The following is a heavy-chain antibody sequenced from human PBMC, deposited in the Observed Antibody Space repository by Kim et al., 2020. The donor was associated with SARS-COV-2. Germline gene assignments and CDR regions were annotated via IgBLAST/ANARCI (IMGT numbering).Heavy chain of an antibody. V-gene: IGHV3-7*01. CDR2: IKEDGSET. D-gene: IGHD6-19*01. CDR1: GFTFKNYW. J-gene: IGHJ4*02. Sequence: GGSLRLSCAASGFTFKNYWMNWVRQAPGKGLEWVANIKEDGSETYYVDSVKGRFTISRDNAKNSMNLEMNSLRAEDTAVYYCARGRYSSKWIDYWGQGTLVTVSA. CDR3: ARGRYSSKWIDY.